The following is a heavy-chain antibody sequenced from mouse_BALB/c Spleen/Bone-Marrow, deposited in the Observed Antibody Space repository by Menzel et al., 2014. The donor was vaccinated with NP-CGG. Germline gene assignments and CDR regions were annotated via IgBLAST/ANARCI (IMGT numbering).Heavy chain of an antibody. V-gene: IGHV1-54*03. CDR2: INPGSGGT. CDR3: ARRDDAMDY. CDR1: GYAFTNYL. D-gene: IGHD3-3*01. J-gene: IGHJ4*01. Sequence: VQLQQSGAELVRPGTSVKVSCKASGYAFTNYLIEWVKQRPGQGLEWIGVINPGSGGTNYNEKFKGKATLTADKSSSTAYMQLSSLTSDDSAVYFCARRDDAMDYWGQGTSVTSPQ.